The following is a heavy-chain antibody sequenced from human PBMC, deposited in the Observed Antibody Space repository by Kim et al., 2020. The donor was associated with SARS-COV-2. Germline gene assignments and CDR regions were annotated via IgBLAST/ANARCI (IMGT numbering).Heavy chain of an antibody. CDR2: ISYDGSNK. CDR3: ARGEGYYGSGSYYKD. CDR1: GFTFSSYA. Sequence: GGSLRLSCAASGFTFSSYAMHWVRQAPGKGLEWVAVISYDGSNKYYADSVKGRFTISRDNSKNTLYLQMNSLRAEDTAVYYCARGEGYYGSGSYYKDWGQGTLVTVSS. J-gene: IGHJ4*02. D-gene: IGHD3-10*01. V-gene: IGHV3-30-3*01.